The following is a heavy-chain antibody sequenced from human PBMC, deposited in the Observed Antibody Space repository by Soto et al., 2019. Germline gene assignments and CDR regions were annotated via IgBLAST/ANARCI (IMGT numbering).Heavy chain of an antibody. CDR2: IFATSTTI. CDR3: ARDKDWAFDY. V-gene: IGHV3-48*04. CDR1: GFIFRSYS. J-gene: IGHJ4*02. D-gene: IGHD3-9*01. Sequence: PGGSLRLSCVASGFIFRSYSMVWVRQAPGKGLEWISYIFATSTTIYYADSVKGRFTVSRDNAKNSLFLLINSLRAKDTAVYYCARDKDWAFDYWGQG.